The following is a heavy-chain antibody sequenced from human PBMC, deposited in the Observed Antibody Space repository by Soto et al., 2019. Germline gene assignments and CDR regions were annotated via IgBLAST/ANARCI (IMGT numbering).Heavy chain of an antibody. CDR1: GGSFSGYY. CDR3: ARVGTYYYDSSWY. J-gene: IGHJ4*02. V-gene: IGHV4-34*01. D-gene: IGHD3-22*01. Sequence: SETLSLTCAVYGGSFSGYYWSWIRQPPGKGLEWIGETNHSGSTNYNPSLKSRVTISVDTSKNQFSLRLSSVTAADTAVYYCARVGTYYYDSSWYWGQGTLVTVSS. CDR2: TNHSGST.